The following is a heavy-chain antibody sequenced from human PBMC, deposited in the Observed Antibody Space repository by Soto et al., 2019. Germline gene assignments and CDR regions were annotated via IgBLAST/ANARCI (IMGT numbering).Heavy chain of an antibody. V-gene: IGHV1-3*01. CDR3: ARTENYYYYYGMDV. CDR1: GYTFTSYA. J-gene: IGHJ6*02. Sequence: QVQLVQSGAEVKKPGASVKVSCTASGYTFTSYAMHWVRQAPGQRLEWMGWINAGNGNTKYSQKFQGRVTITRDTSASTAYMELSSLRSEDTAVYYCARTENYYYYYGMDVWGQGTTVTVSS. CDR2: INAGNGNT.